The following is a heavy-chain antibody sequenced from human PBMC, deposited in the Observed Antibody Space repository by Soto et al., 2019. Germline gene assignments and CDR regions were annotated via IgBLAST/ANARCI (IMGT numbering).Heavy chain of an antibody. CDR3: ARRSSGSYYDY. CDR1: GFTFSSYA. D-gene: IGHD1-26*01. V-gene: IGHV3-23*01. Sequence: EVQLLESGGGLVQPGGSLRLSCAASGFTFSSYAMRWVRQAPVKGLEWVSAISGSGGSTYYADSGKGRFTISRDNSKNTLYLQMNSMRAEDTAVYYCARRSSGSYYDYWGQGTMVTVSS. CDR2: ISGSGGST. J-gene: IGHJ4*02.